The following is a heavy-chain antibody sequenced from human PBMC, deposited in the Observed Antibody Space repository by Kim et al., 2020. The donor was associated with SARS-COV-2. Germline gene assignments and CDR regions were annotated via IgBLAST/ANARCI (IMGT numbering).Heavy chain of an antibody. CDR2: VSASGST. V-gene: IGHV4-61*02. D-gene: IGHD2-21*02. Sequence: SETLSLTCSVSGDSMTNNTLYWSWIRQPAGKGLEWIGRVSASGSTNYKSSLRSRVTISLDTSKTQFSLKLNSATAAATAVYYCAREGRWSTALDYWGPGTLVTVSS. J-gene: IGHJ4*02. CDR1: GDSMTNNTLY. CDR3: AREGRWSTALDY.